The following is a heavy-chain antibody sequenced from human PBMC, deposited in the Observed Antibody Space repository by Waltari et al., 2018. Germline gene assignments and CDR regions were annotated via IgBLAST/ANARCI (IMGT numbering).Heavy chain of an antibody. CDR2: ISSSSSTI. CDR3: ARDHKLLLVY. V-gene: IGHV3-48*04. CDR1: GCTFSSYR. J-gene: IGHJ4*02. Sequence: EVQLGESGGGVVQPGGSRRLTCAAAGCTFSSYRMNWVRQAPGKGLESVSYISSSSSTIYYADSVKCRFTISRDNAKNSLYLQMNSLRAEDTSVYYCARDHKLLLVYWGQGTLVTVSS. D-gene: IGHD2-15*01.